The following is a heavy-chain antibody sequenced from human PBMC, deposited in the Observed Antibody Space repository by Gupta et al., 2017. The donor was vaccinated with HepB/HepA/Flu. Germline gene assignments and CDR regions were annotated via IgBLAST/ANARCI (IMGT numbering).Heavy chain of an antibody. CDR1: GGSISSSSYY. CDR2: IYYSGST. V-gene: IGHV4-39*01. CDR3: AGGKYYYDSSGYPSLFDY. D-gene: IGHD3-22*01. Sequence: QLQLQESGPGLVKPSETLSLTCTVSGGSISSSSYYWGWIRQPPGKGLEWIGSIYYSGSTYYNPSLKSRVTISVDTSKNQFSLKLSSVTAADTAVYYCAGGKYYYDSSGYPSLFDYWGQGTLVTVSS. J-gene: IGHJ4*02.